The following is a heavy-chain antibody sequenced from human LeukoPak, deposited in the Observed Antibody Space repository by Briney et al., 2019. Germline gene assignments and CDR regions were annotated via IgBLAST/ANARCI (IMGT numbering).Heavy chain of an antibody. J-gene: IGHJ4*02. Sequence: SETLSLTCAVYGGSFSGYYWSWIRQPPGKGLEWIGEINHSGSTNYNPSLKSRVTLSVDTSKNQFSLKLSSVTAADTAVYYCARGFQAFDYWGQGTLVTVSS. CDR1: GGSFSGYY. V-gene: IGHV4-34*01. CDR2: INHSGST. CDR3: ARGFQAFDY.